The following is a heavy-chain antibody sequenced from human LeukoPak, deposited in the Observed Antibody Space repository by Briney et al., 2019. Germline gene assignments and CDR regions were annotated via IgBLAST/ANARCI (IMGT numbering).Heavy chain of an antibody. CDR1: GYRFSSYW. D-gene: IGHD2-21*02. J-gene: IGHJ4*02. Sequence: GESLKISCKTSGYRFSSYWVAWVRQMPGKGLEWMAFIYSGNSDATYSPSFQGRVTISADKSISTAYLQWSSLKASDTAMYYCARQAYCGDDCYFDWWGQGTLITVSS. CDR2: IYSGNSDA. V-gene: IGHV5-51*01. CDR3: ARQAYCGDDCYFDW.